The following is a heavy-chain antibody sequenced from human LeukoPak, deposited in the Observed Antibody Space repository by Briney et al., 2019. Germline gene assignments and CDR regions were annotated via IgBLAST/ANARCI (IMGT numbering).Heavy chain of an antibody. CDR2: IYYSGST. D-gene: IGHD6-13*01. V-gene: IGHV4-39*07. Sequence: SETLSLTCTVSGGSISSRSYYWGWIRQPPGKGLEWIGSIYYSGSTYYNPSLKSRVTISVDTSKTQFSLKLSSVPAADTAVYYCARAIAAAASPYYYYGMDVWGQGTTVTVSS. CDR3: ARAIAAAASPYYYYGMDV. CDR1: GGSISSRSYY. J-gene: IGHJ6*02.